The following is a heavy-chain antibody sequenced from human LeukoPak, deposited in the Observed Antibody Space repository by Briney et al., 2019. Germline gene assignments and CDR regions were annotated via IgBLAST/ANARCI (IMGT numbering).Heavy chain of an antibody. D-gene: IGHD6-13*01. J-gene: IGHJ4*02. CDR3: ARGFSSSYDY. Sequence: SETLTLTCTVSGGSISSGGYYWSWIRQHPGKGLEWIGYIYYSGSTYYNPSLKSRVTISVDTSKSQFSLKLSSVTAADTAVYYCARGFSSSYDYWGQGTLVTVSS. CDR2: IYYSGST. CDR1: GGSISSGGYY. V-gene: IGHV4-31*03.